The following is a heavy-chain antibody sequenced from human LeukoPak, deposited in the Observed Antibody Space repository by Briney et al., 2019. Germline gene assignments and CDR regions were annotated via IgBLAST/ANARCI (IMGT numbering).Heavy chain of an antibody. CDR2: ISYDGSNK. V-gene: IGHV3-30*18. Sequence: SGGSLRLSCAASGFTFSSYGMHWVRQAPGKGLEWVAVISYDGSNKYYADSVKGRFTISRDNSKNTLYLQMNGLRAEDTAVYYCAKQLDGWGQGTLVTVSS. D-gene: IGHD5-18*01. CDR3: AKQLDG. J-gene: IGHJ4*02. CDR1: GFTFSSYG.